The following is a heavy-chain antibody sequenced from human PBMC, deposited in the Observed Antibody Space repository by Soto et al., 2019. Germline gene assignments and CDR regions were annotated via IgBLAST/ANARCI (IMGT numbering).Heavy chain of an antibody. D-gene: IGHD3-10*01. Sequence: QVQLQESGPGLVKPSQTLSLTCTVSGGSISSGDYYWSWIRQPPGKGLEWIGYIYYSGSTYYNPALKSGVTISGDASMNQFQLQLSSVTAADTAVYYCARAKGSGVLVSWGEGTLGTVSS. V-gene: IGHV4-30-4*01. CDR2: IYYSGST. J-gene: IGHJ4*02. CDR1: GGSISSGDYY. CDR3: ARAKGSGVLVS.